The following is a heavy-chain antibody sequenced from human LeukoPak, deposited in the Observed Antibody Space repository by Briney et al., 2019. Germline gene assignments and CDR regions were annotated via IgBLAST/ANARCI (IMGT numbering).Heavy chain of an antibody. D-gene: IGHD1-26*01. V-gene: IGHV3-23*01. Sequence: GGSLRLSCAASGFTFNSYAMSWVRQAPGKGLEWVSGISGRGDSTYYSDSVKGRFTISRDDSKITLYLQMQSLTAEDTAVYYCAKDASGSYWYYFDYWGQGTLVTVSS. CDR2: ISGRGDST. CDR1: GFTFNSYA. J-gene: IGHJ4*02. CDR3: AKDASGSYWYYFDY.